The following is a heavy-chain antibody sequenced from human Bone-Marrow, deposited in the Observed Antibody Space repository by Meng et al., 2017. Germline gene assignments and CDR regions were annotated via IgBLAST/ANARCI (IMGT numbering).Heavy chain of an antibody. D-gene: IGHD5-12*01. J-gene: IGHJ3*02. CDR2: IYYSGST. CDR3: ARDLDSGYVEHAFNI. CDR1: GGSISSSSYY. Sequence: SETLSLTFTVSGGSISSSSYYWGWIRQPPGKGLEWIGGIYYSGSTYYNPSLKSRVTISVDTSKNQFSLKLSYVTAADTAAYYCARDLDSGYVEHAFNIWGQGTMVTVSS. V-gene: IGHV4-39*07.